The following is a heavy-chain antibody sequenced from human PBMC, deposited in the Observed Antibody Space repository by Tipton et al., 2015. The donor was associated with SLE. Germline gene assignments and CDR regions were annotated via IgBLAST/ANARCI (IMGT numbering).Heavy chain of an antibody. Sequence: SLRLSCAASGFTFSSYGMHWVRQAPGKGLEWVAFIRYDGSNKYYADSVKGRFTISRDNSKNTLYLQMNSLRAEDTAVYYCAKAQAEDGYTYYYYYGMDVWGQGTMATVSS. CDR3: AKAQAEDGYTYYYYYGMDV. CDR2: IRYDGSNK. J-gene: IGHJ6*02. CDR1: GFTFSSYG. V-gene: IGHV3-30*02. D-gene: IGHD5-24*01.